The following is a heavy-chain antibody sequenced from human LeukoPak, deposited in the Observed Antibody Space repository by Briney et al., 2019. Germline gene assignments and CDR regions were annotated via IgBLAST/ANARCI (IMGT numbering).Heavy chain of an antibody. CDR2: ISSSSSYT. Sequence: PGGSLRLSCAASGFTFSDYYMSWIRQAPGKGLEWVSYISSSSSYTNYADSVKGRFTISRDNAKNSLYLQMNSLRAEDTAVYYCARASGGYSSSWYRRYFDYWGQGTLVTVSS. D-gene: IGHD6-13*01. V-gene: IGHV3-11*05. CDR3: ARASGGYSSSWYRRYFDY. CDR1: GFTFSDYY. J-gene: IGHJ4*02.